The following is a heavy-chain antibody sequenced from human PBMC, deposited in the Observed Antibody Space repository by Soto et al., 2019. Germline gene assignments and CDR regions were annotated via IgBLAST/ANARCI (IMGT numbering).Heavy chain of an antibody. J-gene: IGHJ5*02. CDR1: GYSFTSYW. CDR3: ARHVRRGTTRDNWFDP. Sequence: PGESLKISCKGSGYSFTSYWIGWVRQMPGKGLEWMGIIYPGDSDTRYSPSFQGQVTISADKSISTAYLQWSSLKASDTAMYYCARHVRRGTTRDNWFDPWGQGTLVTVS. V-gene: IGHV5-51*01. D-gene: IGHD1-7*01. CDR2: IYPGDSDT.